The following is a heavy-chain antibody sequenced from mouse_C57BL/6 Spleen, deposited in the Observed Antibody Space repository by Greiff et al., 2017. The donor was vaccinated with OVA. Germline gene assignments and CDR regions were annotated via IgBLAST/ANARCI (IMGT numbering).Heavy chain of an antibody. V-gene: IGHV1-69*01. J-gene: IGHJ3*01. D-gene: IGHD1-1*01. CDR3: ARSYGSSSAWFAY. CDR2: IDPSDSYT. CDR1: GYTFTSYW. Sequence: VQLQQPGAELVMPGASVKLSCKASGYTFTSYWMHWVKQRPGQGLEWIGEIDPSDSYTNSNQKFKGKSTLTVDKSSSTAYMQLSSLTSEDSAVYYGARSYGSSSAWFAYWGQGTLVTVSA.